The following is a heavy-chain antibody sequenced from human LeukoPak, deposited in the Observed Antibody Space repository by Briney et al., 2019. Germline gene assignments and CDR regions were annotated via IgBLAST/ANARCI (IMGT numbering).Heavy chain of an antibody. CDR1: GFTFSGYW. Sequence: GGSLRLSCAASGFTFSGYWMHWLRQTPGKGLVWVSRIKYDGSYTSHADSVKGRFTISRDNAKNTVYLQMSALRAEDTAVYYCARDLKYYDSTGFFHDDAFDIWGHGTMVTVSS. CDR3: ARDLKYYDSTGFFHDDAFDI. CDR2: IKYDGSYT. J-gene: IGHJ3*02. V-gene: IGHV3-74*01. D-gene: IGHD3-22*01.